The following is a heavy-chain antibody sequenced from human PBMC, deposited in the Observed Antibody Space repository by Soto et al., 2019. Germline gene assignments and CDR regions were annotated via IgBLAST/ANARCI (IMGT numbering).Heavy chain of an antibody. J-gene: IGHJ3*02. CDR3: AREVAGWRWLQEHDAFDI. CDR1: GGSISSGGYY. CDR2: IYYSGST. Sequence: QVQLQESGPGLVKPSQTLSLTCTVSGGSISSGGYYWSWIRQHPGKGLEWIGYIYYSGSTYYNPSLKSRVTISVDTSKNQFSLKLSAVTAADTAVYYCAREVAGWRWLQEHDAFDIWGQGTMVTVSS. V-gene: IGHV4-31*03. D-gene: IGHD5-12*01.